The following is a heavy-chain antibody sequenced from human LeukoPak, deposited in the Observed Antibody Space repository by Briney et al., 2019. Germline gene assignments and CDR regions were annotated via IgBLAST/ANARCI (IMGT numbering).Heavy chain of an antibody. CDR2: SLNKAERYIT. V-gene: IGHV3-72*01. J-gene: IGHJ4*02. Sequence: GSLRLSCAASGFIFSDHRIDWLRQAPGKGLEWVGRSLNKAERYITAYAASVKGRFSISRDDSKNSLYLQMSSLKVEDTALYFCAKGSDYAYFDCWGQGTPVTVSS. CDR1: GFIFSDHR. D-gene: IGHD3-22*01. CDR3: AKGSDYAYFDC.